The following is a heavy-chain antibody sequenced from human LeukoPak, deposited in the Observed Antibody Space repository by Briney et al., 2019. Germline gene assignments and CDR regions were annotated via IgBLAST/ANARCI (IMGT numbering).Heavy chain of an antibody. J-gene: IGHJ4*02. CDR1: EFTFSSYN. Sequence: PGGSLRLSCAASEFTFSSYNMNWVRQAPGKGLEWVSYISSSSSTIYYADSVKGRFTISRDNAKNSLYLQMNSLRAEDTAVYYCARGAIAARPHVDYWGQGTLVTVSS. CDR3: ARGAIAARPHVDY. D-gene: IGHD6-6*01. CDR2: ISSSSSTI. V-gene: IGHV3-48*01.